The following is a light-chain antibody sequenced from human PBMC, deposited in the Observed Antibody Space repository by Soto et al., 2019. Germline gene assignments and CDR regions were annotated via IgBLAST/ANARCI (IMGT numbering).Light chain of an antibody. CDR2: DAS. CDR3: QQYNNWLPIT. Sequence: DIQMTQSPSSLSASVGDRVTITCQASQNINNYLNWYQQKPGKAPKLLIYDASNLETGVPSRFSGSGSGTDFTFTISSLQSEDFAVYYCQQYNNWLPITFGQGTRLEI. CDR1: QNINNY. V-gene: IGKV1-33*01. J-gene: IGKJ5*01.